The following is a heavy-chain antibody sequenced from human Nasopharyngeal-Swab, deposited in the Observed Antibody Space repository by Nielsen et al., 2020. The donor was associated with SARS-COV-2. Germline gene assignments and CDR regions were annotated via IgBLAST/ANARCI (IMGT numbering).Heavy chain of an antibody. CDR3: ARVPVAAPGRGIDR. D-gene: IGHD6-13*01. Sequence: GESLKISCAASGFTFSSYSMNWVRQAPGKGLEWVSSISSSSSYIYYADSVKGRVTTSRDNVKNTLFLQMDSLRAEDTAVYYCARVPVAAPGRGIDRWGQGTLVTVSS. CDR1: GFTFSSYS. CDR2: ISSSSSYI. V-gene: IGHV3-21*01. J-gene: IGHJ5*02.